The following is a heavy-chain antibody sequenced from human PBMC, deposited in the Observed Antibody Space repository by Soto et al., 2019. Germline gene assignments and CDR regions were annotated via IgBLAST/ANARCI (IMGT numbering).Heavy chain of an antibody. CDR1: GYTFTDHY. D-gene: IGHD3-10*01. CDR3: ATDLHGNIATEF. CDR2: IDPNDGEA. V-gene: IGHV1-24*01. J-gene: IGHJ6*02. Sequence: ASVKVSCKISGYTFTDHYIHWLRQAPGKGPEWMGCIDPNDGEAVYAERLHGRVTLTADTSLSTVFMEVSSLRSEDTAVYYCATDLHGNIATEFWGQGTTVTVSS.